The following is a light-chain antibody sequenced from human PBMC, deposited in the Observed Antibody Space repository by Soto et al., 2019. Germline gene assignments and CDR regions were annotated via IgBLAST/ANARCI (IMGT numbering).Light chain of an antibody. Sequence: EIVLTQSPGTLSLSPGERATLSCRASQSVSSNYLAWYQHKPGQAPRLLIYGASNRATGIPDRFSGSGSGTDFSLTISRLEPEDFAVYYCQQYGSSSFPFGPGTKVDIK. V-gene: IGKV3-20*01. CDR3: QQYGSSSFP. J-gene: IGKJ3*01. CDR2: GAS. CDR1: QSVSSNY.